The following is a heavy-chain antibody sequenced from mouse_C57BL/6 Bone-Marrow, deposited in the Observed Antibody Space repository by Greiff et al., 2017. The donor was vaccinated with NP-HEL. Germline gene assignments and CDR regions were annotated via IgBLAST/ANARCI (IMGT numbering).Heavy chain of an antibody. V-gene: IGHV1-9*01. Sequence: QVQLQQSGAELMKPGASVKLSCKATGYTFTGYWIEWVKQRPGHGLEWIGEILPGSGSTNYNEKFKGKATFTADTSSNTAYMQLSSLTTEDAAIYYCARRGPIYDGSCGSFYWYFDVWGTGTTVTVSS. J-gene: IGHJ1*03. CDR1: GYTFTGYW. CDR2: ILPGSGST. D-gene: IGHD2-3*01. CDR3: ARRGPIYDGSCGSFYWYFDV.